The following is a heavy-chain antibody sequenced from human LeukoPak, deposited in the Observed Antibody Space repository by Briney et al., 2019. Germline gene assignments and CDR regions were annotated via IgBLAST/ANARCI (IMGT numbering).Heavy chain of an antibody. CDR3: ARYIWGSYPTFEDY. D-gene: IGHD3-16*02. V-gene: IGHV4-59*01. CDR1: GGSISSYY. Sequence: SETLSLTCTVSGGSISSYYWSWIRQPPGKGLEWIGYISYSGSTNYNPSLKSRATISVDTSKNQFSLKLNSVTAADTAVYYCARYIWGSYPTFEDYWGQGSLVAVSS. CDR2: ISYSGST. J-gene: IGHJ4*02.